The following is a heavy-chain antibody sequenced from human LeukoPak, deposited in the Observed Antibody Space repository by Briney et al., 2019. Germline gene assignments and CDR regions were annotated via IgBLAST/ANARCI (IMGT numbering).Heavy chain of an antibody. CDR3: ARDYGGSSGWFDP. CDR2: MSPNSDNT. D-gene: IGHD4-23*01. V-gene: IGHV1-8*01. J-gene: IGHJ5*02. CDR1: GYTFTSYD. Sequence: ASVKVSCKASGYTFTSYDINWVRRTGQGLEWMGWMSPNSDNTGYAQKFQGRVTFTRDTSISTAYMELRSLTSEDTAVYYCARDYGGSSGWFDPWGQGTLVTVSS.